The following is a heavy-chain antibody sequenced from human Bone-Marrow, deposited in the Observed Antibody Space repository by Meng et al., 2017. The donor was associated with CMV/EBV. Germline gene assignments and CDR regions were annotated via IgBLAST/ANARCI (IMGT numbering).Heavy chain of an antibody. D-gene: IGHD3-22*01. Sequence: GSLRLSCTVSGGSISSYYWSWIRQPPGKGLEWIGYIYYSGSTNYNPSPKSRVTISVDTSKNQFSLKLSSVTAADTAVYYCARTRITMIVGGAFDIWGQGTMVTVSS. J-gene: IGHJ3*02. CDR3: ARTRITMIVGGAFDI. CDR2: IYYSGST. V-gene: IGHV4-59*01. CDR1: GGSISSYY.